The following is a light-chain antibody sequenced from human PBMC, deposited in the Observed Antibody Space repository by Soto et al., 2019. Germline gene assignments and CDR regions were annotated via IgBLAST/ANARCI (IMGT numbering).Light chain of an antibody. CDR2: GAS. Sequence: EIVMTQSPVALSVSPGERATLCCRASQTVTTDLAWYQQKPGQAPRLVIHGASTRATDFPARFSGSGSGTEFTLTISSLQSEDIAVYYCHQYYTWPRTFGQGTKVDIK. CDR3: HQYYTWPRT. V-gene: IGKV3-15*01. CDR1: QTVTTD. J-gene: IGKJ1*01.